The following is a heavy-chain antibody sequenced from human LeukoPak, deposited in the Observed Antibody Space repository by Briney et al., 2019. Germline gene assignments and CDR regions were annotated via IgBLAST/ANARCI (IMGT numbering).Heavy chain of an antibody. CDR1: GFTFGDYA. CDR3: TRSGAVGVSYLDF. Sequence: GRSLRLSCTASGFTFGDYAMSWVRQAPGKGLEWVGFIRSKAYGGTTEYAASVKGRFTISRDDSKSIAYLQMNSLKTEDTAVYYCTRSGAVGVSYLDFWGQGALVTVSS. J-gene: IGHJ4*02. D-gene: IGHD5/OR15-5a*01. V-gene: IGHV3-49*04. CDR2: IRSKAYGGTT.